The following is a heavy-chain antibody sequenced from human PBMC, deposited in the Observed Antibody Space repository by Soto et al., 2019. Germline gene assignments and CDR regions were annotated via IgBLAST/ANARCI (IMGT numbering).Heavy chain of an antibody. J-gene: IGHJ6*01. CDR1: GFTFSSYS. CDR3: ARDPLRFLEWLPGRLTESGGYYYGMDV. D-gene: IGHD3-3*01. Sequence: GGSLRLSCAASGFTFSSYSMNWVRQAPGKGLEWVSSISSSSSYIYYADSVKGRFTISRDNAKNSLYLQMNSLRAEDTAVYYCARDPLRFLEWLPGRLTESGGYYYGMDVWGQGTTVTVSS. V-gene: IGHV3-21*01. CDR2: ISSSSSYI.